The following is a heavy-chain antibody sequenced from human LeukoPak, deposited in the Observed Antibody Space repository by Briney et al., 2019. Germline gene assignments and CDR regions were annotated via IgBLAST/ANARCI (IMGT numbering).Heavy chain of an antibody. CDR1: GFTVSSNS. V-gene: IGHV3-53*01. D-gene: IGHD5-18*01. Sequence: GGSLRLSCTVSGFTVSSNSMSWVRQAPGKGLEWVSFIYSDNTHYSDSVKGRFTISRDNAKNSLYLQLNSLRAEDTALYYCARTSKNSYGCSDYWGQGTLVTVSS. CDR3: ARTSKNSYGCSDY. J-gene: IGHJ4*02. CDR2: IYSDNT.